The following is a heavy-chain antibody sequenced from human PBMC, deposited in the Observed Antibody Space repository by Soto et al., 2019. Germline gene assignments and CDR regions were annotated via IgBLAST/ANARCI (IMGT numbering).Heavy chain of an antibody. CDR1: GGSISSYY. CDR3: AREGDSSGYYHIGFIY. D-gene: IGHD3-22*01. Sequence: PSETLSLTCTVSGGSISSYYWSWIRQPPGKGLEWIGYIYYSGSTNYNPSLKSRVTISVDTSKNQFSLKLSSVTAADTAVYYCAREGDSSGYYHIGFIYWGQGTLVTVSS. J-gene: IGHJ4*02. V-gene: IGHV4-59*01. CDR2: IYYSGST.